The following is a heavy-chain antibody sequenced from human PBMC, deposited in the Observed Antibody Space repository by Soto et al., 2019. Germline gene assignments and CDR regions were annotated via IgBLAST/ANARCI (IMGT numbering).Heavy chain of an antibody. CDR1: GGTFSSYA. CDR3: ARAIHASGSHYDAFDI. D-gene: IGHD3-10*01. CDR2: IIPIFGTA. J-gene: IGHJ3*02. V-gene: IGHV1-69*13. Sequence: PSVKVSCKASGGTFSSYAISWVRQAPGQGLEWMGGIIPIFGTANYAQKFQGRVTITADESMSTAYMELSSLRSEDTAVYYCARAIHASGSHYDAFDIWGQGTLVIVSS.